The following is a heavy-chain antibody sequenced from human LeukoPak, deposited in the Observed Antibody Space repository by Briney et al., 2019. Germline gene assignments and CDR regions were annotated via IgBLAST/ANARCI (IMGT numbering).Heavy chain of an antibody. V-gene: IGHV1-69*13. J-gene: IGHJ4*02. Sequence: ASVKVSCKASGGTFSSYAISWVRQAPGQGLEWMGGIIPIFGTANYAQKFQGRVTITADESTSTAYMELSSLRSEDTAAYYCARAKDPYGGHVDYWGQGTLVTVSS. D-gene: IGHD5-12*01. CDR2: IIPIFGTA. CDR3: ARAKDPYGGHVDY. CDR1: GGTFSSYA.